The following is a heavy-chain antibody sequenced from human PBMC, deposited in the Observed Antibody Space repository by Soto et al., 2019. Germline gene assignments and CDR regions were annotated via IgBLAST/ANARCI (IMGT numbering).Heavy chain of an antibody. CDR2: IWYDGSNN. CDR1: GFTFSSYG. V-gene: IGHV3-33*01. CDR3: ARDKAGYNSGWYFYGMDV. Sequence: QVQLVGSGGGVVQPGRSLRLSCAASGFTFSSYGMHWVRQAPGKVLEWVAIIWYDGSNNYYAESVKGRFTISRDNSKNTLYLQMNSLRAEDTAVYYCARDKAGYNSGWYFYGMDVWGQGTTVTVSS. D-gene: IGHD6-19*01. J-gene: IGHJ6*02.